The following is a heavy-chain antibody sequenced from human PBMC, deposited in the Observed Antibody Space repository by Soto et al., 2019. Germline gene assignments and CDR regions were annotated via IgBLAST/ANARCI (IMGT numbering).Heavy chain of an antibody. Sequence: PGGSLRLSCAASGFTFSSYSMNWVRQTPGKGLEWVSYISSSSSTIYYADSVKGRFTISRDNAKNSLYLQMNSLRAEDTAVYYCARSRSVYYGSGIAVDVWGKGTTVTVSS. V-gene: IGHV3-48*01. D-gene: IGHD3-10*01. J-gene: IGHJ6*04. CDR1: GFTFSSYS. CDR3: ARSRSVYYGSGIAVDV. CDR2: ISSSSSTI.